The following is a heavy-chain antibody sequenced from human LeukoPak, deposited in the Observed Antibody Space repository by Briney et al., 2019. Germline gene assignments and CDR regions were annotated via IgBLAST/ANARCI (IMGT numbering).Heavy chain of an antibody. CDR2: INAGNGNT. CDR1: GYTFTSYA. V-gene: IGHV1-3*01. Sequence: RASVKVSCKASGYTFTSYAMHWVRQAPGQRREWMGWINAGNGNTKYSQKFQGRVTITRDTSASTAYMELSSLRSEDTAVYYCARGRYSSGWYCIDYWGQGTLVTVSS. CDR3: ARGRYSSGWYCIDY. D-gene: IGHD6-19*01. J-gene: IGHJ4*02.